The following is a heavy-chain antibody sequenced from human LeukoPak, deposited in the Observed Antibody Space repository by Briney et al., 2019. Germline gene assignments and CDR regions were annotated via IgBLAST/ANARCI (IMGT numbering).Heavy chain of an antibody. CDR2: ISGSGGST. Sequence: GGSLRLSCAASGFTFSINWMTWVSQAPGKGLEWVSAISGSGGSTYYADSVKGRFTISRDNSKNTLYLQMNSLRAEDTAVYYCAKDVSGWYYWGQGTLVTVSS. CDR3: AKDVSGWYY. V-gene: IGHV3-23*01. J-gene: IGHJ4*02. CDR1: GFTFSINW. D-gene: IGHD6-19*01.